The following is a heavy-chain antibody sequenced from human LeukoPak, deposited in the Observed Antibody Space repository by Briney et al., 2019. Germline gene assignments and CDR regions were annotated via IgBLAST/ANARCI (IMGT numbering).Heavy chain of an antibody. CDR2: ISWNSGSI. J-gene: IGHJ4*02. CDR3: ARGRNPGYSSGWYDY. Sequence: PGRSLRLSCAASGFTFDDYAMHWVRQAPGKGLERVSGISWNSGSIGYADSVKGRFTISRDNAKNSLYLQMNSLRAEDTALYYCARGRNPGYSSGWYDYWGQGTLVTVSS. V-gene: IGHV3-9*01. D-gene: IGHD6-19*01. CDR1: GFTFDDYA.